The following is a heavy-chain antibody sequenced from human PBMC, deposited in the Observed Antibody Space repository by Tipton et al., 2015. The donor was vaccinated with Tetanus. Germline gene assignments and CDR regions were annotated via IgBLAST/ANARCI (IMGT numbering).Heavy chain of an antibody. J-gene: IGHJ4*02. V-gene: IGHV4-39*01. CDR2: IYERGDT. CDR1: GGSIRGGTFY. D-gene: IGHD3-3*01. Sequence: LRLSCTVSGGSIRGGTFYWGWIRQPPGKGLEWIGSIYERGDTYYIPSLKSRVTISVDTAKNQFSLNLNSMAAADTGVYYWARHQSGFFTPFDYWGQGNLVTVSS. CDR3: ARHQSGFFTPFDY.